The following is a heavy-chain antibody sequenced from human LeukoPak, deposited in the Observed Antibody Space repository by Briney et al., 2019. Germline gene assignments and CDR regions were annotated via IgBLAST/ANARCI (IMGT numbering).Heavy chain of an antibody. Sequence: GSLRPPLAAPGFTLRRLAMHWVRPAPGKGLGGVAGISYDGSNKYYADSVKGRFTISRDNSKNTLYLQMNSLRAEDTAVYYCARVGGTAMALTYFDYWGQGTLVTVSS. CDR1: GFTLRRLA. D-gene: IGHD5-18*01. J-gene: IGHJ4*02. CDR2: ISYDGSNK. CDR3: ARVGGTAMALTYFDY. V-gene: IGHV3-30*04.